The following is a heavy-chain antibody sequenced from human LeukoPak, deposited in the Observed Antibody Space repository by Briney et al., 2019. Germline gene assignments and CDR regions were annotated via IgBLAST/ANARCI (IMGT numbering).Heavy chain of an antibody. V-gene: IGHV4-59*12. CDR3: ARDRGYCSSTSCYYYYYYYMDV. D-gene: IGHD2-2*01. J-gene: IGHJ6*03. CDR1: GGSISSYY. Sequence: SETLSLTCTVSGGSISSYYWSWIRQPPGKGLEWIGYIYYSGNTKYNPSLKSRVTISVDTSKNQFPLKLSSVTAADTAVYYCARDRGYCSSTSCYYYYYYYMDVWGKGTTVTVSS. CDR2: IYYSGNT.